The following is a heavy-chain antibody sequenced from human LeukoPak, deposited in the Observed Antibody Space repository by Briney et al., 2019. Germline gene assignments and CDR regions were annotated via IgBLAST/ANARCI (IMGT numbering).Heavy chain of an antibody. CDR1: GFTFSSYA. Sequence: GGSPRLSCAASGFTFSSYAMSWVRQAPGKGLEWVSAISGSGGSTYYADSVEGRFTISRDNSKNTLYLQMNSLRAEDTAVYYCAKYDITVTREDYWGQGTLVTVSS. J-gene: IGHJ4*02. CDR2: ISGSGGST. V-gene: IGHV3-23*01. CDR3: AKYDITVTREDY. D-gene: IGHD4-17*01.